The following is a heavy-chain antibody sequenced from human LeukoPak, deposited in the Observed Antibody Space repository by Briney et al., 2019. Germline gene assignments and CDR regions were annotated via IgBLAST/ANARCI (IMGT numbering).Heavy chain of an antibody. Sequence: ASVKVSCKASGYTFTSYAMNWVRQAPGQGLEWMGWMNPNSGNTGYAQKFQGRVTMTRDASLNTAYMELSNLRSEDTAVYYCARESIPTAFDPWGQGTLVTVSS. D-gene: IGHD2-2*01. CDR2: MNPNSGNT. J-gene: IGHJ5*02. V-gene: IGHV1-8*02. CDR3: ARESIPTAFDP. CDR1: GYTFTSYA.